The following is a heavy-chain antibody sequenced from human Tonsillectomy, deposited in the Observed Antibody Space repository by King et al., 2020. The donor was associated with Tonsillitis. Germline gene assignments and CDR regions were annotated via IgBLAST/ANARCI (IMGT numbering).Heavy chain of an antibody. CDR3: AKDLSHDSIGYQGLYYYYGMDV. V-gene: IGHV3-9*01. CDR2: ISWYSGSI. J-gene: IGHJ6*02. D-gene: IGHD3-22*01. Sequence: VQLVESGGGLVQPGRSLRLSCAASGFTFDDNAMHWVRQAPGKALEWVSGISWYSGSIDYADSVKGRFTISRDNAKNSLYLQMNSLRGDDTALYYCAKDLSHDSIGYQGLYYYYGMDVWGQGTTVTVSS. CDR1: GFTFDDNA.